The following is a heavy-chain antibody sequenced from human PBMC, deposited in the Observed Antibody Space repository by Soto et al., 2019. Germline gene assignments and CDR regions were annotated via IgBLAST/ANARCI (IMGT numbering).Heavy chain of an antibody. CDR1: GYTFTGYY. CDR2: INPNSGGT. Sequence: QVQLVQSGAEVKKPGASVKVSCKASGYTFTGYYMHWVRQAPGQGLEWMGWINPNSGGTNYALKFQGRVTMTRDTSISTAYMELSRLRSDDTAVYYCASYAVATNGPFDYWGQGTLVTVSS. J-gene: IGHJ4*02. D-gene: IGHD5-12*01. CDR3: ASYAVATNGPFDY. V-gene: IGHV1-2*02.